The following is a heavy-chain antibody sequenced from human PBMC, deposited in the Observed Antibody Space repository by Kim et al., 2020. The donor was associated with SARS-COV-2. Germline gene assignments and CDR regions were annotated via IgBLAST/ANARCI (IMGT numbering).Heavy chain of an antibody. CDR3: ARGHSKDY. D-gene: IGHD5-18*01. CDR2: ISPSNGDT. Sequence: ASVKVSCKASGYTFTASYINWVRQAPGQGLQWLGWISPSNGDTYYAQKVQGRVTVTSDTSLSTVYMDLSGLTSDDTAVYFCARGHSKDYWGQGTPVTVSS. CDR1: GYTFTASY. J-gene: IGHJ4*02. V-gene: IGHV1-2*02.